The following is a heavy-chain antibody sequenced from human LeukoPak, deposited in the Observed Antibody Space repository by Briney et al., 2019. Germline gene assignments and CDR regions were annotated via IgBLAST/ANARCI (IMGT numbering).Heavy chain of an antibody. D-gene: IGHD3-3*01. CDR1: GGSFSGYY. CDR3: ARDGFLEWLPPNWFDP. CDR2: INHSGST. V-gene: IGHV4-34*01. J-gene: IGHJ5*02. Sequence: SETLSLTCAVYGGSFSGYYWSWIRQPPGKGLEWIGEINHSGSTNYNPSLKSRVTISVDTSKNQFSLKLSSVTAADTAVYYCARDGFLEWLPPNWFDPWGQGTLVTVSS.